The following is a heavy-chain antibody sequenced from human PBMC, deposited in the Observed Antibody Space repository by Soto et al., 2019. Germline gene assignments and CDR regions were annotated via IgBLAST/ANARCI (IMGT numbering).Heavy chain of an antibody. CDR3: ARGGCSSTGCPESYYYYGMDV. Sequence: SVKVSCKASGCTFSSYAISWVRQAPGQGFEWMGGIIPIFGTANYAQKFQGRVTITADKSTSTAYMELSSLRSEDTAVYYCARGGCSSTGCPESYYYYGMDVWGQGTTVTVSS. D-gene: IGHD2-2*01. CDR2: IIPIFGTA. J-gene: IGHJ6*02. CDR1: GCTFSSYA. V-gene: IGHV1-69*06.